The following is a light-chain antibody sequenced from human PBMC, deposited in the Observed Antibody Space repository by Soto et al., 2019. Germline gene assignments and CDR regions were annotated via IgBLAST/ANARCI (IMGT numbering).Light chain of an antibody. CDR1: SSDVGSYNL. Sequence: QSVLTQPASVSGSPGQSITISCTGTSSDVGSYNLVSWYQQHPGKAPKLMIYEGGKRPSGVSNRFSGSKSGNTAPLTISGLQAEDEADYYCCSYAGSSTYVFGTGTKVTV. J-gene: IGLJ1*01. CDR2: EGG. V-gene: IGLV2-23*01. CDR3: CSYAGSSTYV.